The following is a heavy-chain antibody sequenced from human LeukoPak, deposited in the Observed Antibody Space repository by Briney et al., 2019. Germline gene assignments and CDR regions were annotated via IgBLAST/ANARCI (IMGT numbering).Heavy chain of an antibody. J-gene: IGHJ4*02. Sequence: SETLSLTCAVYGGSFSGYDWSWIRQPPGKGLEWIGEINHSGSTNYNPSLKSRVTISVDTSKNQFSLKLSSVTAADTAVYYCARTYSGSYYARYYFDYWGQGTLVTVSS. V-gene: IGHV4-34*01. CDR3: ARTYSGSYYARYYFDY. CDR1: GGSFSGYD. CDR2: INHSGST. D-gene: IGHD1-26*01.